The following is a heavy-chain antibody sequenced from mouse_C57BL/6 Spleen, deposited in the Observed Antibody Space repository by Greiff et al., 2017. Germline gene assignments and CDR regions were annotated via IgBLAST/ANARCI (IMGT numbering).Heavy chain of an antibody. CDR3: ARSLRYFDV. CDR1: GYTFTDYY. Sequence: EVQLQQSGPELVKPGASVKISCKASGYTFTDYYMNWVKQSHGKSLEWIGDINPNNGGTSYNQKFKGKATLTVDKSSGTAYMELRSLTSEDSAVYYCARSLRYFDVWGTGTTVTVSS. CDR2: INPNNGGT. V-gene: IGHV1-26*01. J-gene: IGHJ1*03.